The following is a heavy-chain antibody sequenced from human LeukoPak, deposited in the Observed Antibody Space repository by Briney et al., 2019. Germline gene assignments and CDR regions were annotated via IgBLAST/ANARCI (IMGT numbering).Heavy chain of an antibody. Sequence: ASVKVSCKASGYTFTSYYMHWVRQAPRQGLEWMGWISAYNGNTNYAQKLQGRVTMTTDTSTSTAYMELRSLRSDDTAVYYCAREVKVYSSSSFDYWGQGTLVTVSS. V-gene: IGHV1-18*04. J-gene: IGHJ4*02. CDR3: AREVKVYSSSSFDY. CDR2: ISAYNGNT. D-gene: IGHD6-6*01. CDR1: GYTFTSYY.